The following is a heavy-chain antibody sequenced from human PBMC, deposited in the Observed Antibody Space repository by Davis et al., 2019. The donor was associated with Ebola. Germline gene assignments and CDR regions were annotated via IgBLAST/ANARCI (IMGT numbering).Heavy chain of an antibody. D-gene: IGHD3-10*01. CDR1: GFTFSSYA. J-gene: IGHJ4*02. CDR3: AKDQLLWFGELWSHDY. V-gene: IGHV3-23*01. Sequence: GGSLRLSCAASGFTFSSYAMSWVRQAPGKGLEWVSAISGSGGSTYYADSVKGRFTISRDNSKNTLYLQMNSLRAEDTAVYYCAKDQLLWFGELWSHDYWGQGTLVTVSS. CDR2: ISGSGGST.